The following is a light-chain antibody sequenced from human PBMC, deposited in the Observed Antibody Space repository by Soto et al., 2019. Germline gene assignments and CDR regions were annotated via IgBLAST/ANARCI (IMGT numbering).Light chain of an antibody. J-gene: IGKJ4*01. CDR1: QSVNNN. CDR3: QQRSYWPRLT. V-gene: IGKV3-11*01. CDR2: DIS. Sequence: EIVLTQSPATLSLSPGERATLSCRASQSVNNNFAWYQQKPGQAHRLLIYDISSRVTGIPSRCSGSGSGTDFTLTISSLEPEDFAVYYCQQRSYWPRLTFGGGTKVEI.